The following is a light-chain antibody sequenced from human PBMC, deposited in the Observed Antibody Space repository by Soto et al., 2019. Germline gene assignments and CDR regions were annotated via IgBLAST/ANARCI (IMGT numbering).Light chain of an antibody. CDR3: QQFYNTPPYT. V-gene: IGKV4-1*01. J-gene: IGKJ2*01. CDR2: WAS. CDR1: QSVFHSANNMNY. Sequence: DTVMTQSPDSLAVSLGERATINCKSSQSVFHSANNMNYLAWYQQKPGQSPKLLISWASIRDSGVPDRFSGSGSGTDSTLTINSLQAEDAAVYYCQQFYNTPPYTFGQGTRLEIK.